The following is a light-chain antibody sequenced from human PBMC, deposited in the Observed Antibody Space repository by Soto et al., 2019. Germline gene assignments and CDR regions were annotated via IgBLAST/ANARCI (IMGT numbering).Light chain of an antibody. CDR3: QQYNNWPPYT. CDR1: QSVSNN. V-gene: IGKV3-15*01. J-gene: IGKJ2*01. CDR2: DAS. Sequence: EMVMTQSPATLSVSPGERATLSCRASQSVSNNLAWYQQKPGQAPRLLIYDASTRATGIPARFSGSGSGTEFTLTISSLHSEDFAVYYCQQYNNWPPYTFGQGTKLEIK.